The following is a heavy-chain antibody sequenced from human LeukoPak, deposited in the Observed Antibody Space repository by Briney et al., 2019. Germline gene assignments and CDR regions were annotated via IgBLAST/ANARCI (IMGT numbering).Heavy chain of an antibody. V-gene: IGHV3-7*04. D-gene: IGHD3-3*01. CDR2: IKQDGSEK. CDR1: GFTFSSYW. J-gene: IGHJ4*02. CDR3: SRAVSSGYYNLYFDY. Sequence: QPGGSLRLSCAASGFTFSSYWMNWVRQAPGKGLEWVANIKQDGSEKFYVDSVKGRFTISRDNAKNSLYLQVNSLRAEDTAVYYCSRAVSSGYYNLYFDYWGQGTLVTVSS.